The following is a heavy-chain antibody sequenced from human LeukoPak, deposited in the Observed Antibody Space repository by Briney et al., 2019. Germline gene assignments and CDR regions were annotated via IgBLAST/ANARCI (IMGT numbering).Heavy chain of an antibody. CDR1: GYSFNVYY. J-gene: IGHJ4*02. CDR2: VNPNTGGT. V-gene: IGHV1-2*02. Sequence: ASVKVSCKASGYSFNVYYMNWVRQAPGQGLEWMGWVNPNTGGTNYAQKFQGRVTMTRDTSINTAYMVLSRLTSDDTAVYYCARDLTAAGTWWGQGTLVTVSS. D-gene: IGHD6-13*01. CDR3: ARDLTAAGTW.